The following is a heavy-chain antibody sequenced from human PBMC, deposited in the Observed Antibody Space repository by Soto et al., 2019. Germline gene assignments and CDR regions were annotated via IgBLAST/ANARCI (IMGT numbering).Heavy chain of an antibody. CDR2: IDYGGST. CDR1: GASISSYY. D-gene: IGHD2-15*01. CDR3: AREGVYCSGGSCRLSYFDS. Sequence: QVQLQESGPGLVKPSETLSLTCTVSGASISSYYWTWIRQPPGKGLEWIGYIDYGGSTDYNPSLRSRVTISVDTSKNQFSLKLRSVTAADTAVYYCAREGVYCSGGSCRLSYFDSWGQGTPVTVFS. V-gene: IGHV4-59*01. J-gene: IGHJ4*02.